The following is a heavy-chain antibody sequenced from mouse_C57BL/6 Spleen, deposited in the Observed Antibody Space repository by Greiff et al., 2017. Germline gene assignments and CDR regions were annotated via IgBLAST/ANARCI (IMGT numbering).Heavy chain of an antibody. V-gene: IGHV1-9*01. J-gene: IGHJ2*01. CDR1: GYTFTGYW. CDR3: ARLIYYDYDGRFDY. CDR2: IFPGSGST. D-gene: IGHD2-4*01. Sequence: QVKLQQSGAELMKPGASVTLSCNATGYTFTGYWLEWVKQRPGHGLEWIGEIFPGSGSTNYNEKFKGKATFTADTSSNTAYMQLSSLTTEDSAIYYCARLIYYDYDGRFDYWGQGTTLTVSS.